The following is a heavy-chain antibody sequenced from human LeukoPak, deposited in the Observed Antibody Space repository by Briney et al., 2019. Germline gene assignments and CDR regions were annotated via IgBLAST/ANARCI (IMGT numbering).Heavy chain of an antibody. D-gene: IGHD3-22*01. V-gene: IGHV4-4*07. CDR3: ARDLTDYYDLDY. Sequence: PSETLSLTCTVSGGSISSYYWNWVRQPAGKGLEWIGRIYTSGSTNYNPSLKSRVTMSVDTSKNLFSLKLTSVTAADTAVYYCARDLTDYYDLDYWGQGALVTVSS. J-gene: IGHJ4*02. CDR1: GGSISSYY. CDR2: IYTSGST.